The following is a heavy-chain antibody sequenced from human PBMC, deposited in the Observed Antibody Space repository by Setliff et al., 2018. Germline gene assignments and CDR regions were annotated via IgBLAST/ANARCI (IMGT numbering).Heavy chain of an antibody. Sequence: SETLSLTCTVSGGSISSGSHYWGWIRQPPGKGLEWLGSVYFSGYTYYNPSLSGRVTISIDTSKNQFSLRLTSVTAADTAVYYCARVDFTMLQGVLGQWGQGTLVTVSS. J-gene: IGHJ1*01. CDR3: ARVDFTMLQGVLGQ. CDR1: GGSISSGSHY. CDR2: VYFSGYT. D-gene: IGHD3-10*01. V-gene: IGHV4-39*07.